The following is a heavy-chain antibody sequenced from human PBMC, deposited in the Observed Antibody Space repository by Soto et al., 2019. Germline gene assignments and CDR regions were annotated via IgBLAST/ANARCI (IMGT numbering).Heavy chain of an antibody. CDR3: ASHDPGARFDP. Sequence: QVQLVQSGAEVKKPGASVKVSCKAPRYIFTAYFMHWVRQAPGQGSEWMGWINPNNGATHYGLSFQGRVTMTRDTSISTAYMELSSLRSDDTAVYSCASHDPGARFDPWGQGNLVIVSS. CDR1: RYIFTAYF. V-gene: IGHV1-2*02. D-gene: IGHD1-1*01. CDR2: INPNNGAT. J-gene: IGHJ5*02.